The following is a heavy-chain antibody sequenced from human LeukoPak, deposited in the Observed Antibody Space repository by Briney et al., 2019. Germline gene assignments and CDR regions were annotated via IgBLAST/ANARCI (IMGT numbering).Heavy chain of an antibody. Sequence: GGSLRLSCAASGFTFSSYGMHWIRQAPGKGLEWVAFIRYDGSNKYYADSVKGRFTISRDNSKNTLYLQMNSLRAEDTAVYYCAKDLVAIRGAHYWGQGTLVTVSS. CDR2: IRYDGSNK. CDR3: AKDLVAIRGAHY. J-gene: IGHJ4*02. CDR1: GFTFSSYG. D-gene: IGHD5-12*01. V-gene: IGHV3-30*02.